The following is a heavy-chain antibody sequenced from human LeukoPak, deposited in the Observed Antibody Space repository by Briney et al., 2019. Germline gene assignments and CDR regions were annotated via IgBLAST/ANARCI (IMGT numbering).Heavy chain of an antibody. CDR2: IYTSGST. J-gene: IGHJ4*02. CDR1: GGSISSGSYY. CDR3: AREANPIFGVVSNYYFDY. V-gene: IGHV4-61*02. Sequence: PSETLSLTCTVSGGSISSGSYYWSWIRQPAGKGLEWIGRIYTSGSTNYNPSLKSRVTISVDTSKNQFSLKLSSVTAADTAVYYCAREANPIFGVVSNYYFDYWGQGTLATVSS. D-gene: IGHD3-3*01.